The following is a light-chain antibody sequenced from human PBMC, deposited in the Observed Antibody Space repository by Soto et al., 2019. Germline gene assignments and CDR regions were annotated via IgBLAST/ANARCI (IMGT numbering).Light chain of an antibody. CDR2: EVN. J-gene: IGLJ3*02. CDR3: SSYAGSTGV. V-gene: IGLV2-8*01. Sequence: QSALTQPPSASGSPGQSVTISCTGTSSDVGAYNYVSWYQQHPGKAPKLMIYEVNKRPSGVPDRFSGSKSGNTASLTVSGLHDEDEADYYCSSYAGSTGVFGGGTKLTVL. CDR1: SSDVGAYNY.